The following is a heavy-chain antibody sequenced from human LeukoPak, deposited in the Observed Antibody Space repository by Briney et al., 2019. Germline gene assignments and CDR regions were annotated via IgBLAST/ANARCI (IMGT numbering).Heavy chain of an antibody. CDR2: IRYGGTNK. V-gene: IGHV3-30*02. CDR3: AKGGGWEVQYYYYYMDV. CDR1: GFTFSSYG. Sequence: GGSLRLSCAASGFTFSSYGMHWVRQAPGKGLEWVAFIRYGGTNKDYADSVKGRFTISRDNSKNTLYPQMNSLRAEDTAVYYCAKGGGWEVQYYYYYMDVWGKGTTVTISS. D-gene: IGHD1-26*01. J-gene: IGHJ6*03.